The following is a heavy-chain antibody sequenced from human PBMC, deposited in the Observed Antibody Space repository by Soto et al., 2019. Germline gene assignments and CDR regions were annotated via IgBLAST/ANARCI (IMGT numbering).Heavy chain of an antibody. D-gene: IGHD3-10*01. CDR2: INYDGYS. Sequence: QVQLQESGPGLVKPSETLSLTCTVSGGSITNYYRSWFRQPPGKGLEWIGYINYDGYSAYNLSLKRRVTLSMDASKSHFSLMLESVTATDTAVYYCARPGFGPLPGLVDVWGPGTTVIVSS. CDR1: GGSITNYY. J-gene: IGHJ6*02. CDR3: ARPGFGPLPGLVDV. V-gene: IGHV4-59*08.